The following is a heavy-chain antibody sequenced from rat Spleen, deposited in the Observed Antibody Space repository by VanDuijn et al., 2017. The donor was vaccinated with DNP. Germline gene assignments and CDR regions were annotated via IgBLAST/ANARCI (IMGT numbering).Heavy chain of an antibody. CDR3: ARWAAAGYFDH. D-gene: IGHD1-2*01. V-gene: IGHV5-22*01. Sequence: EVQLVESGGGLVQPGRSLKFSCVVSGFTFSDYYMAWVRQAPTKGLEWVAYIRYDGGSSYYGDSVMGRFTISRDNAKNNLFLQVNSLTSEDMATYYCARWAAAGYFDHWGQGVMVTVSS. CDR1: GFTFSDYY. CDR2: IRYDGGSS. J-gene: IGHJ2*01.